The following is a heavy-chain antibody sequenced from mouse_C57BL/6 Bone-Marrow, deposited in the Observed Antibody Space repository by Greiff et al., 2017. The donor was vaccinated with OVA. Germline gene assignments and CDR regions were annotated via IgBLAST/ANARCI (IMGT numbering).Heavy chain of an antibody. Sequence: VKLQQPGAELVKPGASVKLSCKASGYTFTSYWMHWVKQRPGQGLEWIGMFHPNSGSTNYNEKFKSKATLTVDKSSSTAYMQLSSLTSEDSAVYYCARSYYYYAMDYWGQGTSVTVSS. CDR2: FHPNSGST. V-gene: IGHV1-64*01. CDR1: GYTFTSYW. J-gene: IGHJ4*01. CDR3: ARSYYYYAMDY.